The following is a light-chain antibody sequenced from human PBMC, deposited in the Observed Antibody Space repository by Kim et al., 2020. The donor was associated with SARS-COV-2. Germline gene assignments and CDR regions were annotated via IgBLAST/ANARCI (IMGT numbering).Light chain of an antibody. CDR1: QSVLYSSDNKNY. CDR3: QQYYTTPWT. Sequence: DIVMTQPPDSLSLSLGERATIHCNSSQSVLYSSDNKNYLAWFQQRPGQPPKVLIFWASIRKSGVPDRFSGSGSARDFTLTISSLQAEDVAVYYCQQYYTTPWTFGQGTRVEIK. CDR2: WAS. J-gene: IGKJ1*01. V-gene: IGKV4-1*01.